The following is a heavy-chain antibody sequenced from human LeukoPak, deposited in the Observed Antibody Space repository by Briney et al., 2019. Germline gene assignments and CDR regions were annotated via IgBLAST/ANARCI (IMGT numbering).Heavy chain of an antibody. CDR3: ASGAVAGTVDY. CDR2: INHSGST. CDR1: GGSFSGYY. Sequence: PSETLSLTCAVYGGSFSGYYWSWIRQPPGKGLEWIGEINHSGSTNYNPSLKSRVTISVDTSKNQFSLKLSSVTAADTAVYYCASGAVAGTVDYWGQGPLVSVSS. D-gene: IGHD6-19*01. J-gene: IGHJ4*02. V-gene: IGHV4-34*01.